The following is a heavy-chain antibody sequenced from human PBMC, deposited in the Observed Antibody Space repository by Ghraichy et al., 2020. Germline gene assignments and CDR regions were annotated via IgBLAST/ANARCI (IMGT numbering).Heavy chain of an antibody. CDR2: ISSGGTTI. CDR3: ARVSGDWDYIWVNYRRFEGIDY. D-gene: IGHD3-16*02. J-gene: IGHJ4*02. CDR1: AFTFSDYY. V-gene: IGHV3-11*01. Sequence: GGSLRLSCAASAFTFSDYYMSWIRQAPGKGLEWVSYISSGGTTIYYADSVKGRFTVSRDNAKNSLYLQMNSLRAEDTAVYYCARVSGDWDYIWVNYRRFEGIDYWGQGTLVTVSS.